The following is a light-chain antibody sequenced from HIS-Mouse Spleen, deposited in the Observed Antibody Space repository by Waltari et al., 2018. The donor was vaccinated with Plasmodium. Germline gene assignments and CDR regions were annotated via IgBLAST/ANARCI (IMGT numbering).Light chain of an antibody. J-gene: IGLJ3*02. Sequence: SYELTQPPSVSVSPGQTARNTCSGDALPKKYAYWYQQKSGQDPVLVIYEDSKRPSGIPERCAGSSSGKMATLTISGAQVEDEADYYGYSTDSSGKHRVFGGGTKLTVL. CDR3: YSTDSSGKHRV. CDR2: EDS. V-gene: IGLV3-10*01. CDR1: ALPKKY.